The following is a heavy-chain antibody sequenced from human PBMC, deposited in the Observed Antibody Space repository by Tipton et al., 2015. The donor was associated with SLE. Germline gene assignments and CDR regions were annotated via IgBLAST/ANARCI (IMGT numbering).Heavy chain of an antibody. CDR1: GFTFSSYA. CDR2: IYSGGSST. V-gene: IGHV3-23*03. CDR3: AKAGHYWYFDL. Sequence: GSLRLSCAASGFTFSSYAMSWVRQAPGKGLEWVSVIYSGGSSTYYADSVKGRFTISRDNSKNTLYLQMNSLRAEDTAVYYCAKAGHYWYFDLWGRGTLVTVSS. J-gene: IGHJ2*01.